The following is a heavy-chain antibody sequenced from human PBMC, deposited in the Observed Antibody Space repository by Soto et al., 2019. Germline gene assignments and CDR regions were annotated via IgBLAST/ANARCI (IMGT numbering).Heavy chain of an antibody. V-gene: IGHV3-23*01. J-gene: IGHJ4*02. Sequence: EVQLLESGGGLVQPGGSLRLSCAASGFTFSSNAMSWVRQAPGKGLEWVSGISGSGDSTWYADSVKGRFTISRDNSKNTLYLQMNSLRAEDTAIYYCAKGSGWPKYYFDYWGQGTLVTVSS. D-gene: IGHD6-19*01. CDR1: GFTFSSNA. CDR3: AKGSGWPKYYFDY. CDR2: ISGSGDST.